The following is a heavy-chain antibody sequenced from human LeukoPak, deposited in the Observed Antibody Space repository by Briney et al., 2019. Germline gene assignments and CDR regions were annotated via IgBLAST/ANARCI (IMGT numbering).Heavy chain of an antibody. D-gene: IGHD3-22*01. Sequence: QAGGSLRLSCAASGFTFSSYGMNWVRQAPGKGLEWVAVIWYDGSNKYYADSVKGRFTISRDNSKNTLYLQMNSLRAEDTAVYYCARDDSSGYYFGPFDYWGQGTLVTVSS. CDR3: ARDDSSGYYFGPFDY. J-gene: IGHJ4*02. CDR2: IWYDGSNK. CDR1: GFTFSSYG. V-gene: IGHV3-33*01.